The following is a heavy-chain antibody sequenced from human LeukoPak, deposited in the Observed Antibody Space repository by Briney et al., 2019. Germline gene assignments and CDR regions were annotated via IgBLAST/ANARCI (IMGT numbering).Heavy chain of an antibody. J-gene: IGHJ4*02. CDR1: GGSISSYY. CDR2: IYYSGST. CDR3: ARLYYYDSSGYFPFDY. D-gene: IGHD3-22*01. V-gene: IGHV4-59*08. Sequence: SETLSLTCTVSGGSISSYYWSWIRQPPGKGLEWIGYIYYSGSTNYNPSLKSRVTISVDTSKSQFSLKLSSVTAADTAVYYCARLYYYDSSGYFPFDYWGQGTLVTVSS.